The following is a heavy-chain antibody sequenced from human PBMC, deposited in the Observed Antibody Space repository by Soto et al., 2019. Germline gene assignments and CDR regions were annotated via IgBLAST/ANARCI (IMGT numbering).Heavy chain of an antibody. V-gene: IGHV3-30*03. CDR1: GFTFSNYG. CDR2: ISYDGSIE. Sequence: QVQLVESGGGVVQPGRSLRLSCAASGFTFSNYGMHWVRQAPGKGLDWVAVISYDGSIEYYSESVKGRFTMSRDNSENTVYLQMNSLRTEATAVYLGGRDWVWFGAHPIDNWGQGTLVTVSS. J-gene: IGHJ4*02. D-gene: IGHD3-10*01. CDR3: GRDWVWFGAHPIDN.